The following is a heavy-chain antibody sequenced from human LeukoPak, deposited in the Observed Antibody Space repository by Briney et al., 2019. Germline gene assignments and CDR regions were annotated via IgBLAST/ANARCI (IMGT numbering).Heavy chain of an antibody. J-gene: IGHJ6*03. V-gene: IGHV3-7*03. CDR1: GFTFSSYW. CDR2: IKQDGSEK. CDR3: VSGAGRGVNYYYYMDV. Sequence: GGSLRLSCAASGFTFSSYWMSWVRQAPGKGLEWVANIKQDGSEKYYVDSVKGRFTISRDNAKNSLYLQMNSLRAEDTALYYCVSGAGRGVNYYYYMDVWGKGTTVTVSS. D-gene: IGHD3-10*01.